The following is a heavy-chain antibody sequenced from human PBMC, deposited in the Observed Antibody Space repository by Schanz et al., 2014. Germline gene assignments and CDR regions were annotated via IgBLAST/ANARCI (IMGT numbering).Heavy chain of an antibody. V-gene: IGHV3-53*01. Sequence: EVQLVESGGGLIQPGGSLRLSCAVSGFSVSTNYMSWVRQAPGKGLEWVSSIYINSGSTNYADSVKGRFTISRDNSKNMLYLQMNSLRGEDTAVYYCVRDAGRDGYNLAFDVWGQGTLVTVSS. CDR2: IYINSGST. CDR3: VRDAGRDGYNLAFDV. J-gene: IGHJ3*01. D-gene: IGHD1-1*01. CDR1: GFSVSTNY.